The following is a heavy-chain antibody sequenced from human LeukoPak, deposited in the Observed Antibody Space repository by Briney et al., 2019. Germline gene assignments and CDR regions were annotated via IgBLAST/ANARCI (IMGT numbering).Heavy chain of an antibody. Sequence: GGSLRLSCAASGFTFSSYSMNWVRQAPGKGLEWVSSISSSSSYIYYADSVKGRFTISRDNAKNSLYLQMNSLRAEDTAVYYCARDLRETRGTYSSGWSARYYYYYYMDVWGKGTTVTVSS. CDR2: ISSSSSYI. CDR1: GFTFSSYS. V-gene: IGHV3-21*01. CDR3: ARDLRETRGTYSSGWSARYYYYYYMDV. D-gene: IGHD6-19*01. J-gene: IGHJ6*03.